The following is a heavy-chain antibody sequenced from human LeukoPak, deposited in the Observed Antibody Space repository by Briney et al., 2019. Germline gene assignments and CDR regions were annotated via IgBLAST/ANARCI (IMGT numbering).Heavy chain of an antibody. J-gene: IGHJ4*02. V-gene: IGHV3-48*03. CDR1: GFSFSSYG. CDR2: ISSSGSTI. Sequence: GGSLRLSCAASGFSFSSYGMHWVRQAPGKGLEWVSYISSSGSTIYYADSVKGRFTISRDNAKNSLYLQMNSLRAEDTAVYYCAIYCGGDCGPVVWGQGTLVTVSS. CDR3: AIYCGGDCGPVV. D-gene: IGHD2-21*02.